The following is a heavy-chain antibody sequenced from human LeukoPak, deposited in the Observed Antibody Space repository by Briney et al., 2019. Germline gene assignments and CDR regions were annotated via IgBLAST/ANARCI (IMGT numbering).Heavy chain of an antibody. D-gene: IGHD3-16*01. V-gene: IGHV5-51*06. CDR3: ARGGIDSVMLTTERFDY. CDR2: IYPDDSET. Sequence: GESLKISCKGSGYSFISYWIGWVRQMPGKGLEWMGIIYPDDSETRYSPSFQGQVTISADKSISTAYLQWSSLKASDTAMYYCARGGIDSVMLTTERFDYWGQGTLVTVSS. CDR1: GYSFISYW. J-gene: IGHJ4*02.